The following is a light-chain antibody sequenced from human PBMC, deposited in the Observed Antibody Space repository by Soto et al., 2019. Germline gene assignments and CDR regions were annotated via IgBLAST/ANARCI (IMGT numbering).Light chain of an antibody. CDR3: QQYDNLSIT. V-gene: IGKV1-33*01. J-gene: IGKJ5*01. CDR2: DAS. Sequence: DIPMTQSPSSLSASVGDRVTITCQASQDISNYLTWYQQKPGKAPKLLIYDASNLETGVPSRFSGGGSATDFTFTISSLQPEDIATYYCQQYDNLSITFGQGTRLEIK. CDR1: QDISNY.